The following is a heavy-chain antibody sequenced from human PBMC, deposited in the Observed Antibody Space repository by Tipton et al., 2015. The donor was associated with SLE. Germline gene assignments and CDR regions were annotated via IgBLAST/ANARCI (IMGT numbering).Heavy chain of an antibody. D-gene: IGHD6-13*01. Sequence: SLTCTVSGGSTSSGSYYWGWIRQPPGKGLEWIGSIYYSGSTYYNPSLKSRVTISVDTSKNQFSLKVSSVTAADTAVYYCARLQAAGTWSDPWGQGTLVTVSS. J-gene: IGHJ5*02. CDR3: ARLQAAGTWSDP. CDR2: IYYSGST. CDR1: GGSTSSGSYY. V-gene: IGHV4-39*01.